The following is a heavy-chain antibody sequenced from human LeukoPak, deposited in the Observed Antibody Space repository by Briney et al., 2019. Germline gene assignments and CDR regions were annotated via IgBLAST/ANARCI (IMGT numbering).Heavy chain of an antibody. CDR1: GYTFTSYA. CDR3: ARMGVAGTRWFDP. V-gene: IGHV1-3*01. J-gene: IGHJ5*02. D-gene: IGHD6-19*01. CDR2: INAGNGNT. Sequence: GASVKVSCKASGYTFTSYAMHWVRQAPRQRLEWMGWINAGNGNTKYSQKFQGRVTITRDTSASTAYMELSSLRSEDTAVYYCARMGVAGTRWFDPWGQGTLVTVSS.